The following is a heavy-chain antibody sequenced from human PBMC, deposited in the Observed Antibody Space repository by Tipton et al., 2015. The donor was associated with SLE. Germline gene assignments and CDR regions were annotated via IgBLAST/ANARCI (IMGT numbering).Heavy chain of an antibody. J-gene: IGHJ4*02. D-gene: IGHD6-19*01. Sequence: SLRLSCAASGFTFSSYGMHWVRQAPGKGLEWVAFIRYDGSNKYYADSVKGRFTISRDNSKNTLYLQMNSLRAEDTAVYYCAGWETQGPGVDYWGQGTLVTVSS. V-gene: IGHV3-30*02. CDR3: AGWETQGPGVDY. CDR2: IRYDGSNK. CDR1: GFTFSSYG.